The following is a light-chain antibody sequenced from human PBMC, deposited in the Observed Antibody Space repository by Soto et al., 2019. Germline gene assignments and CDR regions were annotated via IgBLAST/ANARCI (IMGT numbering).Light chain of an antibody. J-gene: IGLJ2*01. CDR3: AAWDDSMSGYVV. V-gene: IGLV1-47*01. CDR2: RNN. Sequence: QSVLTQPPSASGTPGHRVTISCSGSSSNIGSNYVYWYQQLPGTAPKLLIYRNNQRPSGVPDRFSGSKSGTSASLAISGLRSEDEADYYCAAWDDSMSGYVVFGGGTKVTVL. CDR1: SSNIGSNY.